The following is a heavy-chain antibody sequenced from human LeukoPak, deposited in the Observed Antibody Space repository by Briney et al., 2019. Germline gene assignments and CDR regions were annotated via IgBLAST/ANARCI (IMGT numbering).Heavy chain of an antibody. V-gene: IGHV1-69*05. D-gene: IGHD5-18*01. Sequence: ASVKVSCTASGGTFSSYAISWVRQAPGQGLGWMGRIIPIFGTANYAQKFQGRVTITTDESTSTAYMELSSLRSEDTAVYYCARENTAMVYFDYWGQGTLVTVSS. CDR3: ARENTAMVYFDY. CDR2: IIPIFGTA. CDR1: GGTFSSYA. J-gene: IGHJ4*02.